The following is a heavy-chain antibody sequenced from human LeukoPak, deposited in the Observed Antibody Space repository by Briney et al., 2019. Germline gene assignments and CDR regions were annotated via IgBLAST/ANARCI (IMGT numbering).Heavy chain of an antibody. V-gene: IGHV1-8*01. J-gene: IGHJ5*02. CDR2: MNPNSDNT. Sequence: ASLRVSCEASGYTSTSYDINGVPPATGQGREGRGWMNPNSDNTGYEKKLQATVTMTRNTSISTAYMELSSLRSEDTAVYYCARGPGEDDYGDYGGGNWFDPWGQGTLVTVSS. CDR3: ARGPGEDDYGDYGGGNWFDP. D-gene: IGHD4-17*01. CDR1: GYTSTSYD.